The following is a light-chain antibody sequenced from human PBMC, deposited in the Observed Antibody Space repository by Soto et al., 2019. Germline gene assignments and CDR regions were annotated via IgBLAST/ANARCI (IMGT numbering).Light chain of an antibody. Sequence: DIQLIPSASSPSASVGDRVTITCRASQSISSYLNWYQQKPGKAPKLLIYAASSLQSGVPSRFSGSGSGTDFTLTISSLQPEDFATYYCQQSYSTLWTFGQGTNVAIK. CDR1: QSISSY. CDR3: QQSYSTLWT. V-gene: IGKV1-39*01. CDR2: AAS. J-gene: IGKJ1*01.